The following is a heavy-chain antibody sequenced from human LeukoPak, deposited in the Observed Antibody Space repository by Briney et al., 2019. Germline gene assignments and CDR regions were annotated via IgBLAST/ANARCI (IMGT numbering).Heavy chain of an antibody. D-gene: IGHD2-2*01. CDR1: GYSFINYW. CDR3: ARHDLLGGTRCPDY. V-gene: IGHV5-51*01. Sequence: GESLKISCKVSGYSFINYWIGWVRQMPGKGLEGMGIIYPGDSDTRYSPSFQAQVTISADNSISTAYLQWSSLKASDTAMYYCARHDLLGGTRCPDYWGQGTLVTVSS. J-gene: IGHJ4*02. CDR2: IYPGDSDT.